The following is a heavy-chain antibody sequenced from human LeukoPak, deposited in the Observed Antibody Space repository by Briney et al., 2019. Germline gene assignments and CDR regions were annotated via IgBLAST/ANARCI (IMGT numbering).Heavy chain of an antibody. CDR1: GGSISSGSYY. CDR2: IYTSGST. Sequence: SETLSLTCTVSGGSISSGSYYWSWIRQPAGKGLEWIGRIYTSGSTNYNPSLKSRVTISVDTSKNQFSLKLSSVTAADTAVYYCARGTEFSGSYDYWGQGTLVTVSS. CDR3: ARGTEFSGSYDY. V-gene: IGHV4-61*02. J-gene: IGHJ4*02. D-gene: IGHD1-26*01.